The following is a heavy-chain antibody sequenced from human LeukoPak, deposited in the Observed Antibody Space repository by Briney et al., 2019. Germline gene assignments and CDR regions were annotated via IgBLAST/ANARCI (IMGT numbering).Heavy chain of an antibody. CDR1: GFTFSNYA. V-gene: IGHV3-23*01. CDR3: AKPYYYDSTGYEYYYYGMDV. J-gene: IGHJ6*02. Sequence: GGSLRLSCAASGFTFSNYAMSWVRQAPGKGLEWVSAITGSGGTTYYVDSVKGRFTISRDNSENTLYLQMSSLRAEDTAIYYCAKPYYYDSTGYEYYYYGMDVWGQGTTVTVTS. CDR2: ITGSGGTT. D-gene: IGHD3-22*01.